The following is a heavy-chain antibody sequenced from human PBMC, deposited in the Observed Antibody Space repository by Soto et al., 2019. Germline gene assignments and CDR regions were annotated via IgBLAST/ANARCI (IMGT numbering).Heavy chain of an antibody. Sequence: AAVKVSCKASGGTFSSDAIDWVRQAPGQGRDWMGGIIPIFGTANYAQKFQGRITITADESTSTAYMELRSLRSEDTAVYYCERALPYASSAYYYFYWGQGTLVTVSS. CDR1: GGTFSSDA. D-gene: IGHD3-22*01. CDR3: ERALPYASSAYYYFY. CDR2: IIPIFGTA. J-gene: IGHJ4*02. V-gene: IGHV1-69*13.